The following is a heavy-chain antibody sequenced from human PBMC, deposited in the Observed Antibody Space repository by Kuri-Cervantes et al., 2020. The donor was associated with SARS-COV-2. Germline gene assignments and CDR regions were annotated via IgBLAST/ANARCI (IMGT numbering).Heavy chain of an antibody. Sequence: GESLKISCAASEFTVSSNYMSWVRQAPGKGLEWVSVIYSGGSTYYADSVKGRFTISRDNSKNTLYLQMNSLRAEDTAVYYCARDELVDYWGQGTLVTVSS. CDR3: ARDELVDY. J-gene: IGHJ4*02. CDR1: EFTVSSNY. V-gene: IGHV3-53*05. CDR2: IYSGGST.